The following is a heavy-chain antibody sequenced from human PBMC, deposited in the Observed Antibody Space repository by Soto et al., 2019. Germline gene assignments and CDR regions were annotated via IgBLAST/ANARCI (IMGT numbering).Heavy chain of an antibody. CDR1: GGSISSSSYY. J-gene: IGHJ5*02. V-gene: IGHV4-39*01. D-gene: IGHD3-10*01. Sequence: SETLSLTCTVSGGSISSSSYYWGWIRQPPGKGLEWIGSIYYSGSTYYNPSLKSRVTMSVDTSKNQFSLKLSSVTAADTAVYYCARIWFGESFRSDWFDPWGQGTLVTVSS. CDR3: ARIWFGESFRSDWFDP. CDR2: IYYSGST.